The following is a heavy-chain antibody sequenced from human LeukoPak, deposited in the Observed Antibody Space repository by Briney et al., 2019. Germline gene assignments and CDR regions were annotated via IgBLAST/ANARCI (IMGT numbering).Heavy chain of an antibody. CDR2: IYHSGST. J-gene: IGHJ4*02. CDR3: ARSRDGQYTFFDY. Sequence: SETLSLTCTVSGYSISSGYYWGWIRQPPGKGLEWIGSIYHSGSTYYNPSLKSRVTISVDTSKNQFSLKLSSVTAADTAVYYCARSRDGQYTFFDYWGQGTLVTVSS. CDR1: GYSISSGYY. V-gene: IGHV4-38-2*02. D-gene: IGHD3-3*02.